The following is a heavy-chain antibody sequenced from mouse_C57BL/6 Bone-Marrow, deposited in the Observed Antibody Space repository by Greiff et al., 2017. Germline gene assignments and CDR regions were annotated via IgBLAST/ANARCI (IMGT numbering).Heavy chain of an antibody. CDR3: ARNYGGYYGNAMDY. CDR2: IWSGGST. CDR1: GFSLTSYG. D-gene: IGHD1-1*01. J-gene: IGHJ4*01. Sequence: VQLQQSGPGLVQPSPSLSITCTVSGFSLTSYGVHWVRQSPGKGLEWLGVIWSGGSTDYNAAFITRLSISKDNSKSQVFFKMNSLQADDTAIYYCARNYGGYYGNAMDYWGQGTSVTVSS. V-gene: IGHV2-2*01.